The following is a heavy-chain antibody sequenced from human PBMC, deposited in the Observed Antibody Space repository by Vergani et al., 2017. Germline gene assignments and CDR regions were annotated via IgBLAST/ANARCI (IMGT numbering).Heavy chain of an antibody. CDR3: ARQRPGSGWSPGDFDD. CDR2: IYYSGLT. J-gene: IGHJ4*02. Sequence: QLQLQQSGPGLVKPSETLFLTCTVSADSISSGSYYWGWIRQPPGKSLEWIGCIYYSGLTNYNPSLKSRVAISVDTSKNQFSLKVTSVTAADTAVYFCARQRPGSGWSPGDFDDWGQGILVTVSS. D-gene: IGHD6-19*01. V-gene: IGHV4-39*01. CDR1: ADSISSGSYY.